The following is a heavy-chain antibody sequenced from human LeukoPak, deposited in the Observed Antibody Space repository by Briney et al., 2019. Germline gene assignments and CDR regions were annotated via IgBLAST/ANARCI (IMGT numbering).Heavy chain of an antibody. J-gene: IGHJ4*02. V-gene: IGHV3-64*01. D-gene: IGHD3-22*01. CDR2: ISSNGGST. CDR1: GFTFSSYA. CDR3: ARDRALYDSRRGYYYTEDDY. Sequence: GGSLRLSCAASGFTFSSYAMHWVRQAPGKGLEYVSAISSNGGSTYYANSVKGRFTISRDNAKSSLYLQMNSLRADDTAVYYCARDRALYDSRRGYYYTEDDYWGQGTLVTVSS.